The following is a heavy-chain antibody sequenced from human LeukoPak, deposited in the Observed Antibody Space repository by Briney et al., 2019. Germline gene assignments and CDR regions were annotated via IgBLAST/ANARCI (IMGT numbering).Heavy chain of an antibody. CDR2: INRSGGST. CDR1: GYTFTSYY. D-gene: IGHD2-2*02. Sequence: ASVKVSCKASGYTFTSYYMHWVRQAPGQGLEWMGIINRSGGSTSYAQKFLGRVTMTRDTSTSTVYMELSSLRSEDTAVYYCAREIGYCSSTSCYKRAFDIWGQGTMVTVSS. CDR3: AREIGYCSSTSCYKRAFDI. V-gene: IGHV1-46*01. J-gene: IGHJ3*02.